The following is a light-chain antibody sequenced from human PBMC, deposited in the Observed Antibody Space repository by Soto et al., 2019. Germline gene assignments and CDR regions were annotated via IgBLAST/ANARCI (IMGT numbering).Light chain of an antibody. CDR1: QDISNY. V-gene: IGKV1-33*01. J-gene: IGKJ4*01. CDR2: DSS. CDR3: QQFDSLPLT. Sequence: DIQMTQSPSSLSAFVGDRVTITCQASQDISNYLNWYQQKPGKAHKFLIYDSSNLEIGVPSRFSRSGSGTDFTLTISSLQPEDFATYYCQQFDSLPLTFGGGTKVEIK.